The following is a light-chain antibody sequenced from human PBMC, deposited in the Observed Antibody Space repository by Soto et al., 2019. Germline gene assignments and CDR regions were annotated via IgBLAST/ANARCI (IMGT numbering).Light chain of an antibody. CDR3: QQFGISPLT. J-gene: IGKJ4*01. CDR1: SSVSTRD. CDR2: GAS. Sequence: TVLTQSPGTLSLSPGERATLACRASSSVSTRDLAWYQQKPGQAPRLLIYGASTMATGIPDRFGGSGSGTEFTLTISRLEPEDSAVYYCQQFGISPLTFGGGTKVELK. V-gene: IGKV3-20*01.